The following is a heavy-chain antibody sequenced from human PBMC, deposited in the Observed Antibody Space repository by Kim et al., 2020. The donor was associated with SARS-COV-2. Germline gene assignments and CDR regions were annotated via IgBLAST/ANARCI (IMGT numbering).Heavy chain of an antibody. CDR2: IYYSGST. Sequence: SETLSLTCTVSGGSISSGDYYWSWIRQPPGKGLEWIGYIYYSGSTYYNPSLKSRVTISVDTSKNQFSLKLSSVTAADTAVYYCAREYYYDSSGYSYWGQGTLFTVSS. CDR1: GGSISSGDYY. D-gene: IGHD3-22*01. J-gene: IGHJ4*02. V-gene: IGHV4-30-4*01. CDR3: AREYYYDSSGYSY.